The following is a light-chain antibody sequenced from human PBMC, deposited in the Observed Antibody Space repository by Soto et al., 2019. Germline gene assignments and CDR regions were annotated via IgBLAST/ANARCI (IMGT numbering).Light chain of an antibody. CDR2: EAT. Sequence: QSALTQPASVSGSPGQSITISCTGTSSDVGSYNLVSWYQQHPGKAPKLMIYEATKRPSGVSGRFSGSKSGNTASLTISGLQAEDEADYYCCSYAGSGTFYVFGTGTKVTVL. CDR3: CSYAGSGTFYV. V-gene: IGLV2-23*01. CDR1: SSDVGSYNL. J-gene: IGLJ1*01.